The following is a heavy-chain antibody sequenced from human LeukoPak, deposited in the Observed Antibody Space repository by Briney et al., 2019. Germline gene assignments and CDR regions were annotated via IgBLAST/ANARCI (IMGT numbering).Heavy chain of an antibody. CDR3: ARSQVTMVRGVIIPYYFDY. CDR1: GGSISSYY. Sequence: PSETLSLTCTVSGGSISSYYWSWIRQPPGKGLEWIGYIYYSGSTNYNPSLKSRVTISVDTSKNQFSLKLSSVTAADTAVYYCARSQVTMVRGVIIPYYFDYWGQGTLVTVSS. CDR2: IYYSGST. V-gene: IGHV4-59*08. D-gene: IGHD3-10*01. J-gene: IGHJ4*02.